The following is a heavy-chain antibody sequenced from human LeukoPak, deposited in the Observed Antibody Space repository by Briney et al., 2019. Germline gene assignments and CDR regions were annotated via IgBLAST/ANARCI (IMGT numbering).Heavy chain of an antibody. CDR2: TNSDETST. D-gene: IGHD3-16*01. J-gene: IGHJ4*02. V-gene: IGHV3-74*01. Sequence: PGGSLRLSCVASGFTFSNYWMHWVRHAPGKGLVYISRTNSDETSTNYADSVKGRFTISRDNAKNTLYLQMSSLRADDTAVYYCARGNFGSDYWGQGTLVTVSS. CDR1: GFTFSNYW. CDR3: ARGNFGSDY.